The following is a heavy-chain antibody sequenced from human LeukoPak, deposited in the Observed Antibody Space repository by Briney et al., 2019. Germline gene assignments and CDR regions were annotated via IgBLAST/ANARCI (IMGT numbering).Heavy chain of an antibody. V-gene: IGHV3-23*01. Sequence: GGSLRLSCAASGFTFSSYSMNWVRQAPGKGLEWVSALSDSGGSTFYADSVKGRFTISRDNSKNTLYLQMNRLRAEDTAVYYCAKGGAVSSKSITMIRGTRRYYYYMDVWGKGTTVTISS. J-gene: IGHJ6*03. CDR2: LSDSGGST. D-gene: IGHD3-10*01. CDR1: GFTFSSYS. CDR3: AKGGAVSSKSITMIRGTRRYYYYMDV.